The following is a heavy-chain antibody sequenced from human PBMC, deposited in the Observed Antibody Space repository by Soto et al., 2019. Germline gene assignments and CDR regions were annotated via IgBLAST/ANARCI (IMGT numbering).Heavy chain of an antibody. CDR3: ARDDQVDAFDI. J-gene: IGHJ3*02. CDR1: GGSISSGGYY. Sequence: SETLSLTCTVSGGSISSGGYYWSWIRQHSGKGLEWIGYIYYSGSTYYNPSLKGRVTISVDTSKNQFSLKLSSVTAADTAVYYCARDDQVDAFDIWGQGTMVTVSS. CDR2: IYYSGST. V-gene: IGHV4-31*03.